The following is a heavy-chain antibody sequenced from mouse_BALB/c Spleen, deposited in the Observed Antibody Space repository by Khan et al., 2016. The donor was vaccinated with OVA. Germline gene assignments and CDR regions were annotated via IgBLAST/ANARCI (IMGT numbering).Heavy chain of an antibody. Sequence: QVQLKQSGPGLVAPSQSLSITCTVSGFSLSRYNIHWVRQPPGKGLEWLGMIWGGGGTDYNSTLKSRLSISKENSKSQVFLKMNSLHTDDTAMYYCARAYYRYDGYYAMDYWGQGTSVTVSS. V-gene: IGHV2-6-4*01. CDR2: IWGGGGT. CDR3: ARAYYRYDGYYAMDY. J-gene: IGHJ4*01. CDR1: GFSLSRYN. D-gene: IGHD2-14*01.